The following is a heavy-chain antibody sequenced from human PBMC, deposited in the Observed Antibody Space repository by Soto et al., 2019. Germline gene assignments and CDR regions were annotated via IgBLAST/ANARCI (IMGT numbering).Heavy chain of an antibody. CDR3: ERQNSRYFPHAS. CDR2: IDPSDSYT. CDR1: GYSFSSYW. V-gene: IGHV5-10-1*01. Sequence: PGESLKISCQCSGYSFSSYWISWVRQMPGKGLEWMGRIDPSDSYTNYNPSFQGHVTFSVDKSIRTAYLQWGSLKASDTAMYYCERQNSRYFPHASWGQGTLVPVSS. J-gene: IGHJ5*02. D-gene: IGHD1-1*01.